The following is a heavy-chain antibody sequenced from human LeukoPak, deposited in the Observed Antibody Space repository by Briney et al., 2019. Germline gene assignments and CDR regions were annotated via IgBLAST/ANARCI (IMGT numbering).Heavy chain of an antibody. J-gene: IGHJ4*02. D-gene: IGHD1/OR15-1a*01. V-gene: IGHV4-38-2*02. CDR2: IYHSGST. CDR1: AYSISSCYF. CDR3: ARYQTGTMFAV. Sequence: SEILSLTCTFPAYSISSCYFWGWCRQPPGRGRVWIGSIYHSGSTYYNPSLRSRITMSLDTSENQLSLKLYSVTAADTAIYYCARYQTGTMFAVWGQGTLVTISS.